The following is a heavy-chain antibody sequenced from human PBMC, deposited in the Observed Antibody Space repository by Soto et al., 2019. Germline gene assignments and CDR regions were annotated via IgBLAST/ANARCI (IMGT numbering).Heavy chain of an antibody. CDR2: ISAHNGNT. J-gene: IGHJ4*02. Sequence: QVHLVQSGAEVKKPGASVKVSCKGSGYTFTSYGITWVRQAPGQGLEWMGWISAHNGNTDYAQKLQGRVTVTRDTSTSPAYMELGSLGSDDTAVYYCARGRYGDYWGQGALVTVSS. CDR1: GYTFTSYG. CDR3: ARGRYGDY. V-gene: IGHV1-18*01. D-gene: IGHD1-1*01.